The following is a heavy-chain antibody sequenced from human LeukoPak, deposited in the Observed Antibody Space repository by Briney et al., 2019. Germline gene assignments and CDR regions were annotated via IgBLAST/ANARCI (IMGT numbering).Heavy chain of an antibody. Sequence: SETLSLTCTVSGGSISSGSYYWSWIRQPAGKGLEWIGRIYTSGSTNYNPSLKSRVTISVDTSKNQFSLKLSSVTAADTAMYYCARFTGIAVAGSYYFDYWGQGTLVTVSS. CDR3: ARFTGIAVAGSYYFDY. D-gene: IGHD6-19*01. V-gene: IGHV4-61*02. CDR1: GGSISSGSYY. J-gene: IGHJ4*02. CDR2: IYTSGST.